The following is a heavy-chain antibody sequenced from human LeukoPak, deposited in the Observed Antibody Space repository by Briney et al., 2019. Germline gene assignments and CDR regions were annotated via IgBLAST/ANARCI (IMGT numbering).Heavy chain of an antibody. V-gene: IGHV3-20*04. D-gene: IGHD3-22*01. CDR2: INWNGGST. CDR1: GFTFDDYG. J-gene: IGHJ4*02. Sequence: GGSLRLSCAASGFTFDDYGMSWVRQAPGKGLEWVSGINWNGGSTGYADSVKGRFTISRDNAKNSLYLQMNSLRAEDTVLYYCAREKHYYDSSGYLYWGQGTLVTVSS. CDR3: AREKHYYDSSGYLY.